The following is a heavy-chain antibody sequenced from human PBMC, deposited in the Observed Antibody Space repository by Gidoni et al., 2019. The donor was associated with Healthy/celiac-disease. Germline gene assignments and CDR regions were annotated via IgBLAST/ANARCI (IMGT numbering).Heavy chain of an antibody. J-gene: IGHJ5*02. CDR3: AHSDRVPAAIGGDWFDP. CDR2: IYWNDDK. V-gene: IGHV2-5*01. D-gene: IGHD2-2*01. Sequence: QITLKESGPTLVKPTQTLTLTCTFSGFSLSTSGVGVGWIRQPPGKALEWLALIYWNDDKRYSPSLKSRLTITKDTSKNQVVLTMTNMDPVDTATYYCAHSDRVPAAIGGDWFDPWGQGTLVTVSS. CDR1: GFSLSTSGVG.